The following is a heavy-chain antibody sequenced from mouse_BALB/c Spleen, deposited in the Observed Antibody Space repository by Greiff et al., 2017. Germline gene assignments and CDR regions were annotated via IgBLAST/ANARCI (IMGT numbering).Heavy chain of an antibody. CDR1: GYSITRGYY. J-gene: IGHJ4*01. D-gene: IGHD1-1*01. CDR2: ISYDGSN. CDR3: ASYYGSSFYAMDY. V-gene: IGHV3-6*02. Sequence: EVQLQQSGPGLVKPSQSLSLTCSVTGYSITRGYYWNWIRQFPGNKLEWMGYISYDGSNNYNPSLKNRISITRDTSNNQFFLKLNSVTTEDTATYYCASYYGSSFYAMDYWGQGTSVTVSS.